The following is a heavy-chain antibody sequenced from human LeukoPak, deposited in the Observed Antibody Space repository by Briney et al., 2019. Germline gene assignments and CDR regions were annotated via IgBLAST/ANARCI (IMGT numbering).Heavy chain of an antibody. CDR3: VRLLPASRHYFDY. Sequence: PGGSLRVSCAASGLIVSSDYLAWVRQAPGKGLEWISVIYGGGATYYADPVRGRFTISRDNSKNELFLQMNSLRVEDTAVYHCVRLLPASRHYFDYWGQGTLVTVSS. CDR2: IYGGGAT. V-gene: IGHV3-53*01. CDR1: GLIVSSDY. J-gene: IGHJ4*02. D-gene: IGHD6-6*01.